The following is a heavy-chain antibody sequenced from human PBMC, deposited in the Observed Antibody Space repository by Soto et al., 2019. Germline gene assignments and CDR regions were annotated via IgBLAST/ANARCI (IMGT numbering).Heavy chain of an antibody. J-gene: IGHJ6*01. CDR2: INIGSSNT. Sequence: GASVKVTWKASGYDFSSYAMDWGRQAPGQRLEWMGWINIGSSNTEYSQNFQDRITITRDTSSSTVYMELNSLKSEDTAVYYCARDGGDCVYRLYYYYH. V-gene: IGHV1-3*04. CDR3: ARDGGDCVYRLYYYYH. CDR1: GYDFSSYA. D-gene: IGHD2-21*02.